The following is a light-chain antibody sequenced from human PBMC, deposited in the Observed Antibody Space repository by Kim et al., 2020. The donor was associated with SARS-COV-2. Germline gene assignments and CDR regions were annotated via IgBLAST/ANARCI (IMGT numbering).Light chain of an antibody. V-gene: IGKV1-39*01. CDR1: QSISSH. Sequence: DIQMTQSPSSLSASVGDRVTITCRTSQSISSHLNWYHQKPGRAPKLLIYAASTLQGGVPSRFSGSGSETDFTLTISSLQPEDFGAYFCQQSCKTPFTFGPGTKVDIK. CDR3: QQSCKTPFT. CDR2: AAS. J-gene: IGKJ3*01.